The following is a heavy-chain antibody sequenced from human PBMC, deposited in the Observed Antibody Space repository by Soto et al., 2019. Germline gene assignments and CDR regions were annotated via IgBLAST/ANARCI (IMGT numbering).Heavy chain of an antibody. J-gene: IGHJ4*02. CDR2: INPNSGGT. CDR1: GYTFTGYY. Sequence: GAAVKVSCKASGYTFTGYYMHGVRQAPGQGLEWMGWINPNSGGTNYAQKFQGWVTMTRDTSISTAYMELSRLRSDDTAVYYCARSGAPLPLYYFDYWGQGTRVTVS. D-gene: IGHD1-26*01. CDR3: ARSGAPLPLYYFDY. V-gene: IGHV1-2*04.